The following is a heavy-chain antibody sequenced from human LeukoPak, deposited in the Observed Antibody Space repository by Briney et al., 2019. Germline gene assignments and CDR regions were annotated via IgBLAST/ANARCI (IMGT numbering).Heavy chain of an antibody. J-gene: IGHJ4*02. D-gene: IGHD5-18*01. CDR3: VSPRGFSYGYFNY. Sequence: PSETLSLTCTVSGGSISSSSAYWGWIRQPPGKGLEWIGSIYYSKNTYYNPSLKSRVTISADTSKNQFSLTLGSVSATDTAVYYCVSPRGFSYGYFNYWGQGTLVTVSS. CDR1: GGSISSSSAY. V-gene: IGHV4-39*01. CDR2: IYYSKNT.